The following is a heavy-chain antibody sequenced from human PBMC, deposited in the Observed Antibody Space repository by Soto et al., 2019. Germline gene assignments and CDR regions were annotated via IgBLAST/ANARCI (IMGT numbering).Heavy chain of an antibody. J-gene: IGHJ4*02. D-gene: IGHD1-26*01. CDR2: ISYDGSNK. CDR1: GYTFSSYG. CDR3: AKDRAGSWGEVGALALDY. Sequence: GGSLRISFAASGYTFSSYGMHWVRQAPGKGLEWVAVISYDGSNKYYADSVKGRFTISRDNSKNTLYLQMNSLRAEDTAVYYCAKDRAGSWGEVGALALDYWGQGTLVTVSS. V-gene: IGHV3-30*18.